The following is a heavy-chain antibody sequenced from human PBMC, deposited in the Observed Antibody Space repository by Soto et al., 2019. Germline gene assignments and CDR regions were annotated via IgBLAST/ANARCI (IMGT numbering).Heavy chain of an antibody. CDR3: ARDIFGGRNYYYGMDV. V-gene: IGHV3-33*01. J-gene: IGHJ6*02. Sequence: TGGSLRLSCAASGFTFSSYGMHWVRQAPGKGLEWVAVIWYDGSNKYYADSVKGRFTISRDNSKNTLYLQMNSLRAEDTAVYYCARDIFGGRNYYYGMDVWGQGTTVTVSS. D-gene: IGHD3-16*01. CDR1: GFTFSSYG. CDR2: IWYDGSNK.